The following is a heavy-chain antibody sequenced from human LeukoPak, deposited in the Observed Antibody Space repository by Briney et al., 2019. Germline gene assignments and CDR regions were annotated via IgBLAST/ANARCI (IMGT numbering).Heavy chain of an antibody. CDR2: IIPIFGTA. J-gene: IGHJ3*02. Sequence: SVKVSCKTSGYTFTGYYIHWVRQAPGQGLEWMGGIIPIFGTANYAQKFQGRVTITADESTSTAYMELSSLRSEDTAVYYCARLALPGRDAFDIWGQGTMVTVSS. V-gene: IGHV1-69*13. D-gene: IGHD3-16*02. CDR1: GYTFTGYY. CDR3: ARLALPGRDAFDI.